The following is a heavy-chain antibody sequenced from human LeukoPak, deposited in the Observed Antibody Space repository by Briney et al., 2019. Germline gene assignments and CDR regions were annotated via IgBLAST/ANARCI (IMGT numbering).Heavy chain of an antibody. CDR1: GYTFTSYD. V-gene: IGHV1-8*01. Sequence: ASAKVSCKASGYTFTSYDINWVRQATGQGLEWMGWMNPNSGNTGYAQKFQGRVTMTRNTSISTAYMELSSLRSEDTAVYYCARANYDFWSGSPIYYYGMDVWGQGTTVTVSS. J-gene: IGHJ6*02. CDR2: MNPNSGNT. CDR3: ARANYDFWSGSPIYYYGMDV. D-gene: IGHD3-3*01.